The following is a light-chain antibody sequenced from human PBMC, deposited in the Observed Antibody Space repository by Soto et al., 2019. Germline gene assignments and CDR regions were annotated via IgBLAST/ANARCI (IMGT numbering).Light chain of an antibody. Sequence: QSVLIQPPSASGTPGQRVTISCSGSNSNIGRNTVNWYQQLPGTAPKLLIYSNNERPSGVPDRFSGSKSGTSASLAISGLQSEDEADYYCAAWDDSLNGRGVFGGGTKLTVL. CDR3: AAWDDSLNGRGV. V-gene: IGLV1-44*01. CDR2: SNN. CDR1: NSNIGRNT. J-gene: IGLJ2*01.